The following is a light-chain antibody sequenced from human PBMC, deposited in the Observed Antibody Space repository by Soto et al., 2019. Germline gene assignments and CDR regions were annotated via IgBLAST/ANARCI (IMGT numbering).Light chain of an antibody. V-gene: IGLV1-47*01. J-gene: IGLJ2*01. CDR1: SSNIGSNH. CDR3: SARDDFLSGVV. Sequence: HSVLTQPPSASGTPGQRVTISCSGSSSNIGSNHVYWYQQFPGMAPKLLMYRSDQRPTGVPDRFSGSRSGTSASLAISGLRSDDEADYYCSARDDFLSGVVFGGGTKLTVL. CDR2: RSD.